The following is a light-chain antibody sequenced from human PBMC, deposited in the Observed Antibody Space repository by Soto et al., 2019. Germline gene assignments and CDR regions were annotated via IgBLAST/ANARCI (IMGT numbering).Light chain of an antibody. CDR2: GNS. J-gene: IGLJ2*01. CDR3: QSYDSSLSGLL. Sequence: QSVLTQPPSVSGAPGQRVTISCTGSSSNIGAGYDVHWYQQLPGTAPKLLIYGNSNRPSGVPYRFSGSKSGTSASLAITGLQAEDEADYYCQSYDSSLSGLLFGGGTKLTVL. V-gene: IGLV1-40*01. CDR1: SSNIGAGYD.